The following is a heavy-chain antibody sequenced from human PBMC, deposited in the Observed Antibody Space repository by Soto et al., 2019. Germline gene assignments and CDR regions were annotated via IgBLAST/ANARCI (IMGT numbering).Heavy chain of an antibody. D-gene: IGHD1-26*01. Sequence: PGGSLRLSCAASGFTVSSNYMSWVRQAPGKGLEWISIIYSAGNTYYADSVKGRFTISRDNSKNTLYLQMNSLGAEDTAVYYCARDFVVGGPTINYYYGMDAWGQGTTVTVSS. CDR1: GFTVSSNY. CDR2: IYSAGNT. V-gene: IGHV3-66*01. J-gene: IGHJ6*02. CDR3: ARDFVVGGPTINYYYGMDA.